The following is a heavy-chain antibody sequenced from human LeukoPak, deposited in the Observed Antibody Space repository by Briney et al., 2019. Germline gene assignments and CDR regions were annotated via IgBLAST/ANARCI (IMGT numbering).Heavy chain of an antibody. V-gene: IGHV4-39*01. CDR3: VRTYVDIVTVTGYYFYYHMDV. CDR2: IFYRVYN. Sequence: PSVTLSFTCTVSGASISSADYYWAWIRQPPGKRLEWIASIFYRVYNYDNPSLRSRVTMSVDTSNNKFSLRLSYVTAADTAVYYCVRTYVDIVTVTGYYFYYHMDVWGHGSTVTV. J-gene: IGHJ6*02. CDR1: GASISSADYY. D-gene: IGHD5-12*01.